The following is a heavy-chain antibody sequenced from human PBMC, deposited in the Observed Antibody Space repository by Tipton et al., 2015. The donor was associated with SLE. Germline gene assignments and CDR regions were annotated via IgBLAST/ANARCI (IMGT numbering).Heavy chain of an antibody. J-gene: IGHJ3*01. Sequence: SLRLSCAASGFNFDAHAMHWVRQAPGKGLEWVSSLDWRSNSIAYADSVKGRFTISRDNAKNSLYLQMNRLSSGDTAVYYCARETSSGAFDVWGQGTMVTVSS. V-gene: IGHV3-9*01. D-gene: IGHD3-10*01. CDR3: ARETSSGAFDV. CDR1: GFNFDAHA. CDR2: LDWRSNSI.